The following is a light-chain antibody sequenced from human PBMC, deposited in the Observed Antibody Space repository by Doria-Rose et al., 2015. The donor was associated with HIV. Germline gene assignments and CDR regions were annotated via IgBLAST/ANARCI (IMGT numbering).Light chain of an antibody. V-gene: IGKV1-39*01. Sequence: ARVTITCRASQSIRRYLNWYQQKRGTAPKLLIYGVSTLQSGVPLRFSGGESGTDSTLTISSLQPEDSATYYCQQSSSTPYTFGQGTKV. CDR3: QQSSSTPYT. CDR2: GVS. CDR1: QSIRRY. J-gene: IGKJ2*01.